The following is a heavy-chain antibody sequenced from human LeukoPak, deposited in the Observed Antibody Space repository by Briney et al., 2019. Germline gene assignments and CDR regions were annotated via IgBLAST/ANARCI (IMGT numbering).Heavy chain of an antibody. CDR1: GFTFSNAW. CDR3: AWELTKRYDS. D-gene: IGHD3-10*01. J-gene: IGHJ4*02. V-gene: IGHV3-15*01. Sequence: PGGSLRLSCAASGFTFSNAWMSWVRQAPGKGLEWVGRIKSKTDGGTTDYAAPVKGRFTISRDDSKNTLYLQMNSLRSEDTAVYYCAWELTKRYDSWGQGTLVTVSS. CDR2: IKSKTDGGTT.